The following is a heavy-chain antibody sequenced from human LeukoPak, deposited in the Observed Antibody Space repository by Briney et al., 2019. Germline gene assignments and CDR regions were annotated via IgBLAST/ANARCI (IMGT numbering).Heavy chain of an antibody. CDR2: INPNSGGT. CDR3: ARAIRGSKIASRYYFYYMDV. J-gene: IGHJ6*03. CDR1: GYTFTGYY. Sequence: ASVQVSCKASGYTFTGYYMHWVRQAPGQGLEWMGWINPNSGGTNYAQKFQGRVTMTRDTSISTAYMELSRLRSDDTAVYYCARAIRGSKIASRYYFYYMDVWGKGTTVTVSS. V-gene: IGHV1-2*02. D-gene: IGHD3-10*01.